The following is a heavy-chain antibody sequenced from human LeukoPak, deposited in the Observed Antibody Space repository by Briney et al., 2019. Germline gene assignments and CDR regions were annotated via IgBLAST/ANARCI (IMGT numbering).Heavy chain of an antibody. CDR2: IYSGGST. Sequence: GCSLRLSCAASGFTVSSNYMSWVRQAPRKGLEGVSVIYSGGSTYYADSVKGRFTISRDNSKHTLYLQMNSLRAEATAVYYCARTYYYDSSGYYYDYWGQGTLVTVSS. J-gene: IGHJ4*02. D-gene: IGHD3-22*01. CDR3: ARTYYYDSSGYYYDY. CDR1: GFTVSSNY. V-gene: IGHV3-53*01.